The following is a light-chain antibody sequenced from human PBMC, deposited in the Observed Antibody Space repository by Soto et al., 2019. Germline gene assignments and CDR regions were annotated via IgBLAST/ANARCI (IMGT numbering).Light chain of an antibody. V-gene: IGKV1-39*01. CDR1: QSTTRY. CDR2: ATS. CDR3: QQSYSVPRT. J-gene: IGKJ4*01. Sequence: DFQMTQSPSSLSASVGDRVNITCRASQSTTRYLNWYQQKPGKAPNLLIYATSNLQTGVPLRFSGSGFGTDFTLTINNLQPEDFATYYCQQSYSVPRTFGGGTKVEI.